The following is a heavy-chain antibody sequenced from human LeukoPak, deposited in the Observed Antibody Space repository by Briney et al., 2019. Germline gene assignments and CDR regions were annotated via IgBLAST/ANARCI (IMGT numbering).Heavy chain of an antibody. CDR3: ARRDY. J-gene: IGHJ4*02. CDR1: GGSISSGSYY. V-gene: IGHV4-61*02. CDR2: IYTSGST. Sequence: PSETLSLTCTVPGGSISSGSYYWSWIRQPAGKGLEWIGRIYTSGSTNYNPSLKSRVTISVDTSKDQFSLKLSSVTAADTAVYYCARRDYWGQGTLVTVSS.